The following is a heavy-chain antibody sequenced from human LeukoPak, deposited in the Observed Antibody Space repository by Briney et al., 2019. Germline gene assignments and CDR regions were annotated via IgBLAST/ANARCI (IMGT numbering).Heavy chain of an antibody. Sequence: GGSLRLSCVMSGFTFNSEPMNWVRQAPGKGLDWIAHIRSDSKTIVCADSVKGRLTISRDNAKNSLSLQMNSLRAEDTAVYFFARDYDWAFDYWGQGILVTVAS. D-gene: IGHD3-16*01. CDR1: GFTFNSEP. V-gene: IGHV3-48*01. CDR3: ARDYDWAFDY. J-gene: IGHJ4*02. CDR2: IRSDSKTI.